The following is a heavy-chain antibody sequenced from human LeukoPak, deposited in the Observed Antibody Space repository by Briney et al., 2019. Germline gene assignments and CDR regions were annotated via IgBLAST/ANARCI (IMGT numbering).Heavy chain of an antibody. CDR1: GFTFSSYG. Sequence: GRSLRLSCAASGFTFSSYGMHWVRQAPGKGLEWGAVISYDGSNKYYADSVKGRFTISRDNSKNTLYLQMNSLRAEDTAVYYCAKDTHDCSGGSCYPRWFDPWGQGTLVTVSS. CDR2: ISYDGSNK. J-gene: IGHJ5*02. D-gene: IGHD2-15*01. CDR3: AKDTHDCSGGSCYPRWFDP. V-gene: IGHV3-30*18.